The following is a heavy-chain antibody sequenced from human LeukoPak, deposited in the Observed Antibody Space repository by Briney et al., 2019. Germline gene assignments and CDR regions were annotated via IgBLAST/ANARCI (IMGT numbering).Heavy chain of an antibody. CDR2: IYTSGST. CDR3: ARVRWHRGHWFDS. CDR1: GDSIISGSYY. J-gene: IGHJ5*01. V-gene: IGHV4-61*02. D-gene: IGHD3-10*01. Sequence: SQTLSLTCTVSGDSIISGSYYWTWIRQPAGRALEWIGRIYTSGSTNYNPSVKSRATISIDTADNQFSLRLSPVTAADTAIYYCARVRWHRGHWFDSWGQGIPVTVSS.